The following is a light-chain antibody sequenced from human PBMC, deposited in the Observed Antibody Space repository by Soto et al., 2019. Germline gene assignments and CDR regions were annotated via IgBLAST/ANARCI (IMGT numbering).Light chain of an antibody. Sequence: EIVLTQSPGTLSLSPGERATLSCRASQSVSSNFVAWYQQKPGQAPRLLIYGASSRATGIPDRFSGSGSGTDFALTISRLEPEDVAVYYCQHYGSSPPMYTFGQGTKLEIK. CDR3: QHYGSSPPMYT. CDR2: GAS. CDR1: QSVSSNF. J-gene: IGKJ2*01. V-gene: IGKV3-20*01.